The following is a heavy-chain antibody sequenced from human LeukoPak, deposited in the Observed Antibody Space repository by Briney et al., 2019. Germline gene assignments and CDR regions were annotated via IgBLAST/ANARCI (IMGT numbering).Heavy chain of an antibody. CDR3: AKDILAGQQLGRSYYFDY. V-gene: IGHV3-21*04. CDR2: ITSGSSYI. Sequence: GGSLRLSCAASGFTFSSYNMNWVRQAPGQGLEWVSSITSGSSYIYYADSVKGRFTISRDNAKNSLYLQMNSLRAEDMALYYCAKDILAGQQLGRSYYFDYWGQGTLVTVSS. D-gene: IGHD6-13*01. J-gene: IGHJ4*02. CDR1: GFTFSSYN.